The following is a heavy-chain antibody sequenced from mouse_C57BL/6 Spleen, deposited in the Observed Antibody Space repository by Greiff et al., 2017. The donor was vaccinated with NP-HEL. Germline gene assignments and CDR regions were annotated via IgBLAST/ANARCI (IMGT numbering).Heavy chain of an antibody. D-gene: IGHD1-1*01. Sequence: EVQLQQSGAELVRPGASVKLSCTASGFNIKDDYMHWVKQRPEQGLEWIGWIDPENGDTEYASKFQGKATITADTSSNTAYLQLSSLTSEDTAVYYCTKGDYGSSFDYWGKGTTLTVSS. CDR3: TKGDYGSSFDY. CDR1: GFNIKDDY. CDR2: IDPENGDT. J-gene: IGHJ2*01. V-gene: IGHV14-4*01.